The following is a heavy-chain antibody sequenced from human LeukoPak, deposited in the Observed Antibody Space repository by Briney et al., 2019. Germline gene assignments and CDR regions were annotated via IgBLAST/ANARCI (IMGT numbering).Heavy chain of an antibody. J-gene: IGHJ4*02. D-gene: IGHD2-2*01. CDR3: TRAPGAAID. CDR2: INHSGST. CDR1: GGSFSGYY. V-gene: IGHV4-34*01. Sequence: SETLSLTCAVYGGSFSGYYWSWIRQPPGKGLEWIGEINHSGSTNYNPSLKSRVSISVDTSKNQFSLKLNSVTATDTAVYYCTRAPGAAIDWGQGTLVTVSS.